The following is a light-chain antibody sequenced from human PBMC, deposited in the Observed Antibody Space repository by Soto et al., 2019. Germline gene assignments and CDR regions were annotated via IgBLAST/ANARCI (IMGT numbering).Light chain of an antibody. J-gene: IGKJ5*01. CDR1: QSVLYSSNNKNY. CDR2: WAS. CDR3: QQYYSPPLV. V-gene: IGKV4-1*01. Sequence: DIVMTQSPDSLAVSLGERATINCKSSQSVLYSSNNKNYLAWYQQKPGQPPKLLIYWASTRESGVPDRFSGSGSETDFTLTSSSLQAEDVAVYYCQQYYSPPLVFGQGTRLEIQ.